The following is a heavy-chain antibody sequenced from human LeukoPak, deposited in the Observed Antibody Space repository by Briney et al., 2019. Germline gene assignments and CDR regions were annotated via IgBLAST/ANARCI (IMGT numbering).Heavy chain of an antibody. Sequence: GGSLRLSCAASGFIFSNYGMNWVRQAPGKGLEWVAAISASGSATSYADSVKGRFTMSRDNDKNSMYLQMNSLRAEDTAVYYCARDCSGRNWARDFDYWGQGTLVTVSS. D-gene: IGHD2-15*01. CDR2: ISASGSAT. CDR3: ARDCSGRNWARDFDY. CDR1: GFIFSNYG. V-gene: IGHV3-21*06. J-gene: IGHJ4*02.